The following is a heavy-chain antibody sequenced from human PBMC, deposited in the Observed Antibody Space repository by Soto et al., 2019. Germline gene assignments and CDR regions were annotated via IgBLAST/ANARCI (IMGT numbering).Heavy chain of an antibody. D-gene: IGHD6-13*01. Sequence: GGSLRLSCAASGITFSSYGMHWVRQAPGKGLEWVAVISYDGSNIYYADSVKGRFTISRDNSRNTLYLQMNSLRAEDTAVYYCAKEFSSSWYYFDYWGQGTLVTVSS. CDR3: AKEFSSSWYYFDY. CDR2: ISYDGSNI. V-gene: IGHV3-30*18. J-gene: IGHJ4*02. CDR1: GITFSSYG.